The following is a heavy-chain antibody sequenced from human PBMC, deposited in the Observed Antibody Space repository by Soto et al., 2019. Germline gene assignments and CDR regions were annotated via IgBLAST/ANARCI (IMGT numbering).Heavy chain of an antibody. CDR1: VGSISSNTYY. V-gene: IGHV4-39*01. Sequence: QLQLQESGPGLVKPSATLSLTCTVSVGSISSNTYYWGWIRQPPGKGLEWVGTIYNSGITYYNPSLKSRVTLFEDTSKNQFSLKMTFVTAADTAVYYCVRQDVRAWGRIDSWGQGALVTVSS. D-gene: IGHD7-27*01. CDR3: VRQDVRAWGRIDS. CDR2: IYNSGIT. J-gene: IGHJ5*01.